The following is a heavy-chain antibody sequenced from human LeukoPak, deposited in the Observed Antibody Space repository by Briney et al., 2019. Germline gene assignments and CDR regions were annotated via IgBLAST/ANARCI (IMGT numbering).Heavy chain of an antibody. CDR1: GYTFTNYG. Sequence: ASLTVSCKASGYTFTNYGISWVRQAPGQGLEWMGWISVYNGNTKNAQKLQGRVTMTTDTSASTAYVEVRSLRSDDTAVYYCVRDNAGVFDYWGQGSLVAVSS. V-gene: IGHV1-18*01. J-gene: IGHJ4*02. CDR2: ISVYNGNT. CDR3: VRDNAGVFDY. D-gene: IGHD3-10*01.